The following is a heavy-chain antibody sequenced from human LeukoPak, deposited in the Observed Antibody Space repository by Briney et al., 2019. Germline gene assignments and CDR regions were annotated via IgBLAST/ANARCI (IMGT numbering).Heavy chain of an antibody. CDR3: ARGDTSLQRNDALDI. Sequence: GGSLRLSCAASGFTFSSYAMNWVRQAPGKGLEWVSSISLTSNDIYYAASVRGRFIISRDNAKNLLSLQMYSLRAEDTALYYCARGDTSLQRNDALDIWGQGTMVSVSS. D-gene: IGHD2/OR15-2a*01. J-gene: IGHJ3*02. CDR2: ISLTSNDI. V-gene: IGHV3-21*01. CDR1: GFTFSSYA.